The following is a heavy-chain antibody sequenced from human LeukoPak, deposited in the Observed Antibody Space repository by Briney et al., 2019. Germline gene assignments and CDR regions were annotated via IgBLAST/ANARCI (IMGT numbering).Heavy chain of an antibody. CDR3: AKSEEAYYYHSSGYSGYFDY. Sequence: GGSLRLSCAASGFIFRSYEMNWGRQAPGKGMGWVSYISSSGSTIYYADSVKGRFTISRDNSKNTLYLQMTSLRAEDTAVYYCAKSEEAYYYHSSGYSGYFDYWGQGTLVPVSS. V-gene: IGHV3-48*03. CDR2: ISSSGSTI. J-gene: IGHJ4*02. CDR1: GFIFRSYE. D-gene: IGHD3-22*01.